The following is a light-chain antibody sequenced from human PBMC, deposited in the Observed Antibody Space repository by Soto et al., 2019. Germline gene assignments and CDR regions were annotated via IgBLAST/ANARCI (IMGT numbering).Light chain of an antibody. CDR2: KAS. V-gene: IGKV1-5*03. CDR3: QQNDGKIRT. CDR1: QIVRTW. J-gene: IGKJ1*01. Sequence: DIQMTQSPSTLSASVGDRITISCRASQIVRTWLAWHQQKPGKAPMVLIYKASIFPSGVPSRFSGSGSGTEFTITISSLPPDDFATYYCQQNDGKIRTFGQGTTVEIK.